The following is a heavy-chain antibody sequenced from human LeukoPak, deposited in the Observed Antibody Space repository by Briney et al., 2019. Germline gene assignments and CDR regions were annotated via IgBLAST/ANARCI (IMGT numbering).Heavy chain of an antibody. CDR2: IYYSGST. V-gene: IGHV4-59*12. CDR1: GGSISSYY. Sequence: SETLSLTCTVSGGSISSYYWSWIRQSPGKGLDWIGYIYYSGSTKYNPSLKSRVTISLDKSKNQVSLKLNSVTAADTAVYYCARALGAFDIWGQGTMVTVSS. J-gene: IGHJ3*02. CDR3: ARALGAFDI.